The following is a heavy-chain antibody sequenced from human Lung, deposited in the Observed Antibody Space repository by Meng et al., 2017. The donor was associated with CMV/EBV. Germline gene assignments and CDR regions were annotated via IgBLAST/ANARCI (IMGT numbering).Heavy chain of an antibody. D-gene: IGHD6-19*01. CDR2: IYHSGST. CDR1: GGSISSSNW. V-gene: IGHV4-4*02. Sequence: QGQLQEPVPGLVQPSGTLSFTCAVSGGSISSSNWWSWVRQPPGKGLEWIGEIYHSGSTNYNPSLKSRVTISVDKSKNQFSLKLSSVTAADTAVYYCASFPPPGKQWLVTDYWGQGTLVTVSS. CDR3: ASFPPPGKQWLVTDY. J-gene: IGHJ4*02.